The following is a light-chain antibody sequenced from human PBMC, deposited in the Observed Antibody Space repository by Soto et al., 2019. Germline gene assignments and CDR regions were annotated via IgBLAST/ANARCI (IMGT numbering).Light chain of an antibody. CDR3: QQYGSSSIT. J-gene: IGKJ5*01. Sequence: EIVLTQSPGTPSLSPGARAPLSCRASQSVSSSYLAWYQQKPGQAPRLLIYGASSRATGIPDRFSGSGSGTDFTLTISRLEPEDFAVYYCQQYGSSSITFGQGTRLEIK. CDR1: QSVSSSY. V-gene: IGKV3-20*01. CDR2: GAS.